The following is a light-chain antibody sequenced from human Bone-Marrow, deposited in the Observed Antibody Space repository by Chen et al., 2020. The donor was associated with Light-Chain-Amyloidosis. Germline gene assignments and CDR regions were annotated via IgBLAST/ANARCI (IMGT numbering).Light chain of an antibody. J-gene: IGKJ4*01. CDR1: QSITKF. V-gene: IGKV1-39*01. CDR3: QQSYSTPT. Sequence: QMTQPPSSLSASVGDRVTITCRASQSITKFLNWYQQKPGKGPKLLIYTASSLQSGVPSRFSGSGSGTDFSLTISSVQPEDLATYYCQQSYSTPTFGGGTKLEIK. CDR2: TAS.